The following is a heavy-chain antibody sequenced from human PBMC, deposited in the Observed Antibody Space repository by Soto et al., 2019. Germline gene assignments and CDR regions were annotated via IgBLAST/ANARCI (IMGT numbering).Heavy chain of an antibody. CDR1: GFTFSHFA. Sequence: GGSLRLSCAASGFTFSHFAMHWVRQAPGKGLVWISVISFNATNGFFADSVKGRLSISRDNSANRLYLQMTNLRPEDTAIYYCARDRGRGYCTGGLCYLGLDHWGQGSPVTVSS. CDR3: ARDRGRGYCTGGLCYLGLDH. V-gene: IGHV3-30-3*01. J-gene: IGHJ4*02. CDR2: ISFNATNG. D-gene: IGHD2-8*02.